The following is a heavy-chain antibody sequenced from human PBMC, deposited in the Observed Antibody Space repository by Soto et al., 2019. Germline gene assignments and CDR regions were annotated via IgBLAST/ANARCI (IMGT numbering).Heavy chain of an antibody. Sequence: QVPPVQSGAEVKKPGSSVKVSCKASGGTFSSYAISWVRQAPGQGLEWMGGIIPIFGTPNYAQKLQGRVTITADEATITAYMELSSLRSEDTAVYYCVARRYCSPGTCPDYFDYWGQGTLVIVSS. CDR3: VARRYCSPGTCPDYFDY. D-gene: IGHD2-15*01. V-gene: IGHV1-69*01. CDR1: GGTFSSYA. J-gene: IGHJ4*02. CDR2: IIPIFGTP.